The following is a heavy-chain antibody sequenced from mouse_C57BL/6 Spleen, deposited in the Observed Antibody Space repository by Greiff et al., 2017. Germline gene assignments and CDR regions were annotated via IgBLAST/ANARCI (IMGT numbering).Heavy chain of an antibody. V-gene: IGHV1-50*01. CDR1: GYTFTSYW. CDR2: IDPSDSYT. CDR3: ARSDYYGSSYGWYFDV. Sequence: VQLQQPGAELVKPGASVKLSCKASGYTFTSYWMQWVKQRPGQGLEWIGEIDPSDSYTNYNQKFKGKATLTVDTSSSTAYMQLSSLTSEDSAVYYCARSDYYGSSYGWYFDVWGTGTTVTVSS. J-gene: IGHJ1*03. D-gene: IGHD1-1*01.